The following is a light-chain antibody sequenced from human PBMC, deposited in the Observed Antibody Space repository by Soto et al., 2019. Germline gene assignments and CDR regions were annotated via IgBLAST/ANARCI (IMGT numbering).Light chain of an antibody. CDR3: SSYTSSSTLV. CDR2: DVS. V-gene: IGLV2-14*01. CDR1: SSDVGGYNY. Sequence: QSVLTQPASVSGSPGQSITISCTGTSSDVGGYNYVSWYQQHPGKAPKLMIYDVSNRPSGVSNRLSGSKSGNTASLTISGLQAEDEAEYYCSSYTSSSTLVFGRGTKLTV. J-gene: IGLJ3*02.